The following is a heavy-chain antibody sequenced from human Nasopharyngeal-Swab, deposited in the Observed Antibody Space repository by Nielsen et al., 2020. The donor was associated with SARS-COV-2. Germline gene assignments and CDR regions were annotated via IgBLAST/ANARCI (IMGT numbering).Heavy chain of an antibody. CDR3: ARDFELIAAAALFDY. D-gene: IGHD6-13*01. V-gene: IGHV1-46*01. Sequence: WGRHAPGQGLEWMGIINPSGGSTSYAQKFQGRVTMTRDTSTSTVYMELSSLRSEDTAVYYCARDFELIAAAALFDYWGQGTLVTVSS. J-gene: IGHJ4*02. CDR2: INPSGGST.